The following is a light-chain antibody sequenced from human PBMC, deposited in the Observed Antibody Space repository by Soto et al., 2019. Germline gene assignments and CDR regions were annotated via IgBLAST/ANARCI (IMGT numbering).Light chain of an antibody. J-gene: IGKJ5*01. CDR1: QSVSSY. Sequence: EIVLTQSPATLSLSPGERATLSCRASQSVSSYLAWYQQKPGQAPRLLIYDASNRATGIPARFSGSGSGTDFTLTISSLEPEDFAVYYWQQRSNWPQTVGQGTRLEIK. CDR3: QQRSNWPQT. V-gene: IGKV3-11*01. CDR2: DAS.